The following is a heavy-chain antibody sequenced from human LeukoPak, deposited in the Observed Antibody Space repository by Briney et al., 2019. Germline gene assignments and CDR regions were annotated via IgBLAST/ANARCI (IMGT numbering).Heavy chain of an antibody. J-gene: IGHJ4*02. Sequence: GGSLRLSCAASGFTFSSYEMNWVRQAPGQGLEWVSYISSSGSTIYYADSVKGRFTISRDNAKNSLYLQMNSLGAEDTAVYYCARDLYGSGSFDYWGQGTLVTVSS. CDR1: GFTFSSYE. D-gene: IGHD3-10*01. CDR3: ARDLYGSGSFDY. V-gene: IGHV3-48*03. CDR2: ISSSGSTI.